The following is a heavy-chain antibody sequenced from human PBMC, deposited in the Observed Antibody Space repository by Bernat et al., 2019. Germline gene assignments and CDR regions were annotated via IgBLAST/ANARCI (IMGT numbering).Heavy chain of an antibody. CDR1: GFTFRSAW. J-gene: IGHJ4*02. D-gene: IGHD1-1*01. CDR3: IPDLPDLTSAFDY. V-gene: IGHV3-15*01. Sequence: EVQLVESGGGLVKPGGSLRLSCSASGFTFRSAWMSWVRQAPGEGLEWVALIKSKGAGGTAHYAAPVEGRFSISRDDSKNTLYLQMNSLKTEDTAVYYCIPDLPDLTSAFDYWGQGTLVTVSS. CDR2: IKSKGAGGTA.